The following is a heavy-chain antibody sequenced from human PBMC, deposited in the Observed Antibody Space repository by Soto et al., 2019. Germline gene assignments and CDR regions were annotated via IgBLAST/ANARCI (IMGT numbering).Heavy chain of an antibody. Sequence: DVQLVESGGGLVQPGGSLRLSCITSGFTFSKFWMSWVRQAPGKGLEWVANIKHDGSQSYYEDSVKGRFTIPSDNPKNSLSLQVNRLRVHDPAVYFCARLLLYSTSGRGWFDPRGQGTLVTVSS. CDR2: IKHDGSQS. CDR3: ARLLLYSTSGRGWFDP. D-gene: IGHD2-2*02. J-gene: IGHJ5*02. CDR1: GFTFSKFW. V-gene: IGHV3-7*03.